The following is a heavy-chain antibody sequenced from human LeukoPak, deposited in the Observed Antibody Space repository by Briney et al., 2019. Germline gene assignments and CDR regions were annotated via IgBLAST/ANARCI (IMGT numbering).Heavy chain of an antibody. CDR3: ARERYCSSTSCYAFWYYYYGMDV. Sequence: GGSLRLSCAASGFTFSSFAMCWVRQAPGKGLEWVAVISYDGSSKYYADSVKGRFTISRDNSKNTLYLQMNSLRAEDTAVYYCARERYCSSTSCYAFWYYYYGMDVWGQGTTVTVSS. CDR2: ISYDGSSK. CDR1: GFTFSSFA. V-gene: IGHV3-30-3*01. J-gene: IGHJ6*02. D-gene: IGHD2-2*01.